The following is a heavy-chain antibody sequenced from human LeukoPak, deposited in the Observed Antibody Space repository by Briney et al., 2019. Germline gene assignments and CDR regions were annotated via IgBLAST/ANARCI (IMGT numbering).Heavy chain of an antibody. Sequence: PGGSLRLSRAASGLTFSSYGMHWVRQAPGKGLEWVAVIWYDGSNKYYADSVKGRFTISRDNSKNTLYLQMNSLRAEDTAVYYCARDYYDSSGPSLEYFQHWGQGTLVTVSS. D-gene: IGHD3-22*01. V-gene: IGHV3-33*01. CDR2: IWYDGSNK. CDR3: ARDYYDSSGPSLEYFQH. CDR1: GLTFSSYG. J-gene: IGHJ1*01.